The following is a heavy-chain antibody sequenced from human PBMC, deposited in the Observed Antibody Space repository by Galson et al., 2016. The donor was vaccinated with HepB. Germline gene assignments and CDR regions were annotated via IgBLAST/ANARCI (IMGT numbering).Heavy chain of an antibody. V-gene: IGHV1-69*10. D-gene: IGHD3-22*01. CDR2: IITILGIA. J-gene: IGHJ6*02. CDR3: ARFRGIVVVNYYYGMDV. CDR1: GGTFSSYA. Sequence: SVKVSCKASGGTFSSYAISWVRQAPGQGLEWMGGIITILGIANYAQKFQGRVTITADKSTSTAYMELSSLRSEDTAVYYCARFRGIVVVNYYYGMDVWGQGTTVTVSS.